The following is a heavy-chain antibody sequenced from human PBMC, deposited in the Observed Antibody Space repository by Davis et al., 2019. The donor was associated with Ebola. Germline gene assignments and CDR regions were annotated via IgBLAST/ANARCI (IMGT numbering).Heavy chain of an antibody. CDR2: IIPIFGTA. J-gene: IGHJ4*02. Sequence: SVKVSCKASGGTFSSYAISWVRQAPGQGLEWMGGIIPIFGTANYAQKFQGRVTITADESTSTAYMELSSLRSEDTAVYYCARDRSHGVVINGGYFDYWGQGTLVTVSS. CDR1: GGTFSSYA. D-gene: IGHD3-3*01. V-gene: IGHV1-69*13. CDR3: ARDRSHGVVINGGYFDY.